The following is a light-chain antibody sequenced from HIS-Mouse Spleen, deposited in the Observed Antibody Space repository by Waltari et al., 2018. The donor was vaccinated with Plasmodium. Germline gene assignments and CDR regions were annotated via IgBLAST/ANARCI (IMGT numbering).Light chain of an antibody. V-gene: IGKV1-33*01. CDR1: QDISNY. CDR2: DAS. Sequence: DIQMTQSPSSLSASVGDRVTITCQASQDISNYLNWYQQKRGKAPKLLIYDASNLETGVPSRFSGSGSGTDFTFTISSLQPEDIATYYCQQYDNLPPLFTFGPGTKVDIK. J-gene: IGKJ3*01. CDR3: QQYDNLPPLFT.